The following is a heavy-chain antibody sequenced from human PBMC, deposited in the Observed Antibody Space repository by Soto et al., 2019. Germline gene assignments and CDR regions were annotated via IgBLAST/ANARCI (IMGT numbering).Heavy chain of an antibody. CDR3: ARAHFGYCSGGSCSPGFWFDP. D-gene: IGHD2-15*01. CDR2: INAGNGNT. J-gene: IGHJ5*02. CDR1: GYTFTSYA. Sequence: ASVKVSCKASGYTFTSYAMHWVRQAPGQRLEWMGWINAGNGNTKYSQKFQGRVTITRDTSASTAYMELSSLRSEDTAVYYCARAHFGYCSGGSCSPGFWFDPWGQGTLVTVS. V-gene: IGHV1-3*01.